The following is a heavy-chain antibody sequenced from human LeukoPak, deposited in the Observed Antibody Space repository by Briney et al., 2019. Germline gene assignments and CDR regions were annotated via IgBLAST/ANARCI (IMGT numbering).Heavy chain of an antibody. CDR3: ARFFGGLIAALDY. V-gene: IGHV3-74*01. CDR1: GFTFSSYA. J-gene: IGHJ4*02. D-gene: IGHD3-16*02. Sequence: PGGSLRLSCAASGFTFSSYAMSWVRQAPGKGLMWVSRINTDGSNTNYADSVKGRFTISRDNAKSTQYLQMNSLRTEDTAVYYCARFFGGLIAALDYWGQGTLVTVSS. CDR2: INTDGSNT.